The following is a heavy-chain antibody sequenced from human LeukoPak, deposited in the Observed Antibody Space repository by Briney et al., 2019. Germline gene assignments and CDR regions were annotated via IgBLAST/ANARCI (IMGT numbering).Heavy chain of an antibody. Sequence: SETLSLTCTVSGGSISSYYWSWIRQPAGKGLEWIGRIYTSGSTNYNPSLKSRVTMSVDTSKNQFSLKLSSVTAADTAVYYCARGRYRYSSFYNWFDPWGQGTLVTVSS. CDR3: ARGRYRYSSFYNWFDP. V-gene: IGHV4-4*07. CDR2: IYTSGST. D-gene: IGHD6-13*01. CDR1: GGSISSYY. J-gene: IGHJ5*02.